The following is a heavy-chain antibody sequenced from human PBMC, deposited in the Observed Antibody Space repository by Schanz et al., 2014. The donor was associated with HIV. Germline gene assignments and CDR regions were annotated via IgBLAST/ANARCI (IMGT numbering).Heavy chain of an antibody. CDR2: INHSGST. CDR3: ARDNDPYYYDNGGHYDRLFDY. Sequence: HVQLQQWGAGLLKPSETLSLTCAVYGGSFRGFYWSWIRQSPTKGLEWIGGINHSGSTNYNPSLQSRIPISLDPSKNQFSLRLSPMTAADTAVYYCARDNDPYYYDNGGHYDRLFDYWGQGTLVTVSS. D-gene: IGHD3-22*01. J-gene: IGHJ4*02. V-gene: IGHV4-34*01. CDR1: GGSFRGFY.